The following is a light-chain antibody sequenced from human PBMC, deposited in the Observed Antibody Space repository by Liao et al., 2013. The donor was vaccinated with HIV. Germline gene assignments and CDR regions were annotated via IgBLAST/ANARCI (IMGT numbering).Light chain of an antibody. Sequence: SYELTQPPSVSVSPGQTASITCSGDKLGDKYACWYQQKPGQSPVLVIYQDSKRPSGIPERFSGSNSGNTATLTISRVEAGDEADYYCQVWDSSSDHPVFGGGTKADRP. J-gene: IGLJ3*02. CDR3: QVWDSSSDHPV. CDR1: KLGDKY. CDR2: QDS. V-gene: IGLV3-1*01.